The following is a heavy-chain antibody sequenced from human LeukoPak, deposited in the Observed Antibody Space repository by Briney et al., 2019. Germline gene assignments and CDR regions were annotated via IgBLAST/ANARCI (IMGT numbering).Heavy chain of an antibody. CDR2: IWYDGGIK. D-gene: IGHD3-10*01. V-gene: IGHV3-33*01. CDR3: ARAVGPYDY. J-gene: IGHJ4*02. CDR1: GFTFSTYG. Sequence: PGGSLRLSCAASGFTFSTYGMHWVRQALGKGLEWVAVIWYDGGIKYYADSEKGRFTISRDNSKNTLFLQMNSLRAEDTAVYYCARAVGPYDYWGQGTPVTVSS.